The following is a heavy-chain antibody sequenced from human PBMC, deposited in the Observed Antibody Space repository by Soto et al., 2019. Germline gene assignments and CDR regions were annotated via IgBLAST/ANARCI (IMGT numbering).Heavy chain of an antibody. CDR3: ATSYDSGFDP. J-gene: IGHJ5*02. CDR2: ITPNNGYT. CDR1: GYSFSTYA. D-gene: IGHD3-3*01. V-gene: IGHV1-18*01. Sequence: QLQLMQSGGEAKNPGASVKVSCEASGYSFSTYAISWLRQAPGQGLEWMGLITPNNGYTNYAQKFQGRLILTTDIPSSTAYMELKSMRYDDTAMYYCATSYDSGFDPWGQGTLVSVS.